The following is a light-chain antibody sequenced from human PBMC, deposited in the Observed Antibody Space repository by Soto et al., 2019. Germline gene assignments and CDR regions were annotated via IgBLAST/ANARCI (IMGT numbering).Light chain of an antibody. CDR2: DAS. CDR1: QSISSNY. Sequence: EIVLTQSPATLSLSPGERATLSCGASQSISSNYLAWYQQKPGLAPRLLIYDASSRATGIPDRFSGSGSGTEFTLTISSLQSEDFAVYYCQQYNNWPRTFGQGTKVEIK. V-gene: IGKV3D-20*01. CDR3: QQYNNWPRT. J-gene: IGKJ1*01.